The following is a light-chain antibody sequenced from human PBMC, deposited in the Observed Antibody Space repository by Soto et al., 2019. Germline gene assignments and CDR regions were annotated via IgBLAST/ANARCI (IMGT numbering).Light chain of an antibody. Sequence: QSVLTQPASVSGSPGQSITISCTGTSRDVGGYNYVSWYQQHPGKAPKLMIYDVSNRPSGVFNRFSGSKSGNTASLTISGLQAEDEADYYCSSYTSSSTYVFGTGTKVTVL. CDR2: DVS. CDR1: SRDVGGYNY. V-gene: IGLV2-14*01. J-gene: IGLJ1*01. CDR3: SSYTSSSTYV.